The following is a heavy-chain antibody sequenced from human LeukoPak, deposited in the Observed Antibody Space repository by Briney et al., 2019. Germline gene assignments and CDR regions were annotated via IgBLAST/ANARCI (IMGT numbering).Heavy chain of an antibody. J-gene: IGHJ6*03. CDR3: ARGGFYSSGWYSYYYYMDV. Sequence: PGGSLRLSCAASGFTFSSYSMNWVRQAPGKGLEWVSYISSSSSTIYYADSVKGRFTISRDNAKDSLYLQMNSLRAEDTAVYYCARGGFYSSGWYSYYYYMDVWGKGTTVTVSS. D-gene: IGHD6-19*01. CDR2: ISSSSSTI. CDR1: GFTFSSYS. V-gene: IGHV3-48*01.